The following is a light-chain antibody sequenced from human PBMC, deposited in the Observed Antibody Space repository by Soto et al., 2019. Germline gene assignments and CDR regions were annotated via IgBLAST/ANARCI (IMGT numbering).Light chain of an antibody. V-gene: IGLV2-11*01. CDR2: DVS. CDR3: CSSAVTFV. J-gene: IGLJ2*01. CDR1: SSDVGGYNY. Sequence: QSALTQPRSVSGSPGQSVTISCTGTSSDVGGYNYVSWYQQHPGKAPKLMIYDVSKRPSGVPDRFSGSKSGNTASLTLSGLQAEDEADHYCCSSAVTFVFVVVTTVTVL.